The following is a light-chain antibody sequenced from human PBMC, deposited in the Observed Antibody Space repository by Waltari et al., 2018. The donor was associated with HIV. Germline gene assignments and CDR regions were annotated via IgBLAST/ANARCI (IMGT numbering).Light chain of an antibody. CDR3: QVWDGSSDHWV. CDR1: NLGTQS. J-gene: IGLJ3*02. Sequence: SYVLTQPPSVSVAPGPTARITCRGDNLGTQSVQWYQQTPGQAPVRVVYDDRDRPSGIPERFSGSNSGNTATLTVSRVEVGDEADYYCQVWDGSSDHWVFGGGTKLTVL. V-gene: IGLV3-21*02. CDR2: DDR.